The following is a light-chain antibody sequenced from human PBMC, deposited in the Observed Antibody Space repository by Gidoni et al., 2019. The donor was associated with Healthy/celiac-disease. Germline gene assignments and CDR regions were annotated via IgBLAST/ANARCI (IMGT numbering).Light chain of an antibody. Sequence: EIVFTHSPATLSLSPGERASLSCRPSQSVSSYLAWYQQKPGQAPRLLIYDASNRATGIPARFSGSGSGTDFTLTSSSLEPEDFAVYYCQQRSNWPWTFGQGTKVEIK. J-gene: IGKJ1*01. CDR3: QQRSNWPWT. CDR1: QSVSSY. CDR2: DAS. V-gene: IGKV3-11*01.